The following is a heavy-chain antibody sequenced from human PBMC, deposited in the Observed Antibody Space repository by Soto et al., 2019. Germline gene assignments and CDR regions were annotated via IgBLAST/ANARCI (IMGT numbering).Heavy chain of an antibody. J-gene: IGHJ3*01. V-gene: IGHV3-23*01. Sequence: EVQVLESGGDLVQPGGSLRLPCAASGFTIRNYAMSWVRQAPGKALEWVSGISGSSDRTYYADSVKGRFTNSQDTYSNTLYLQMNGLRYDATAVYHCEGSRTWGQGTMVTVSS. CDR3: EGSRT. CDR1: GFTIRNYA. CDR2: ISGSSDRT.